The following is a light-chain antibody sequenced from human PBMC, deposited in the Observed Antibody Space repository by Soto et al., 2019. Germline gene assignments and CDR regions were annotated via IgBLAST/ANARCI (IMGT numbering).Light chain of an antibody. V-gene: IGKV1-5*01. CDR3: QQYNGYCRT. CDR2: DVS. Sequence: DIQMTQSPSSLSASVGDRVTITCRASQSIGDSLAWYQQKPGKAPYLLISDVSSLERGVPSRFSGSGSGTEFTLTISSMQPDDFATFYCQQYNGYCRTFGQGTKVDNK. J-gene: IGKJ1*01. CDR1: QSIGDS.